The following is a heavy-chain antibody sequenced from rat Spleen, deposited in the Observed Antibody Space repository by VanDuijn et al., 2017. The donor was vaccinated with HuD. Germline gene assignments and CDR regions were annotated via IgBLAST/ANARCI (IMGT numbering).Heavy chain of an antibody. CDR2: ISYDGTAT. D-gene: IGHD1-10*01. V-gene: IGHV5-7*01. CDR1: GFTFSDYA. J-gene: IGHJ4*01. Sequence: EVQLVESGGGLVQPGRSLKLSCAASGFTFSDYAMAWVRQAPKKGLEWVASISYDGTATYYRDSVKGRFTISRDNAKSTLYLRMDSLRSEDTATYYCATPHNYRYVMDAWGQGTSVTVSS. CDR3: ATPHNYRYVMDA.